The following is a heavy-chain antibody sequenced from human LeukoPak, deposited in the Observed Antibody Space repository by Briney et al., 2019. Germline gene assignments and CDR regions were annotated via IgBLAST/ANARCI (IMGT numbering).Heavy chain of an antibody. D-gene: IGHD1-1*01. CDR2: IYYSGST. CDR3: ARAIQLERPPPLIGYYYMDV. Sequence: SETLSLTCTVSGGSISSYYWSWIRQPPGKGLEWIGYIYYSGSTNYNPSLKSRVTISGDTSKNQFSLKLRSVTAAGTAVYYCARAIQLERPPPLIGYYYMDVWGKGTTVTVSS. CDR1: GGSISSYY. J-gene: IGHJ6*03. V-gene: IGHV4-59*01.